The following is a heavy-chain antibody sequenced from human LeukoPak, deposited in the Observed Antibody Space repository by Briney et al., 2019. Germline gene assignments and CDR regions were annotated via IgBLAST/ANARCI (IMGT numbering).Heavy chain of an antibody. CDR1: GGSISSGGYY. CDR2: IYYSGST. Sequence: SETLSLTCTVSGGSISSGGYYWSWIRQHPGKGLEWIGYIYYSGSTYYNPSLKSRVTISVDTSKNQFSLKLSSVTAADTAVYYCASIYYYDSSGYPSWGQGTLVTVSS. V-gene: IGHV4-31*03. CDR3: ASIYYYDSSGYPS. J-gene: IGHJ5*02. D-gene: IGHD3-22*01.